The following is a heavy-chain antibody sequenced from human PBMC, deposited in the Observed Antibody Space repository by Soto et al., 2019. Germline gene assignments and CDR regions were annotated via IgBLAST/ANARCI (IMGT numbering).Heavy chain of an antibody. Sequence: QVQLQEPGPGLVKPSQTLSLTCTVSGGSISSGDYYWSWIRQPPGKGREWIGSIYYRGSTYYNPSLKSRVTISVPTSKNQFSLKLNSATAADTAVYYCASRHSSPSFDYWGQGTLVTVSS. J-gene: IGHJ4*02. CDR1: GGSISSGDYY. D-gene: IGHD6-13*01. CDR2: IYYRGST. CDR3: ASRHSSPSFDY. V-gene: IGHV4-30-4*01.